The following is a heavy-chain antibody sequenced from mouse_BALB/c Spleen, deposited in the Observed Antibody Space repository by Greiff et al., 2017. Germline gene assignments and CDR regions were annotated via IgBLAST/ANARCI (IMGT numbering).Heavy chain of an antibody. D-gene: IGHD1-1*02. CDR3: ARRGKRAMDY. CDR2: INSNGGST. J-gene: IGHJ4*01. Sequence: EVMLVESGGGLVQPGGSLKLSCAASGFTFSSYGMSWVRQTPDKRLELVATINSNGGSTYYPDSVKGRFTISRDNAKNTLYLQMSSLKSEDTAMYYCARRGKRAMDYWGQGTSVTVSS. CDR1: GFTFSSYG. V-gene: IGHV5-6-3*01.